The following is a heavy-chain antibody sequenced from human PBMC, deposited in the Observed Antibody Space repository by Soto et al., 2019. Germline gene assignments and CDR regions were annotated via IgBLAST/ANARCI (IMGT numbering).Heavy chain of an antibody. J-gene: IGHJ4*02. CDR1: AFTFSSYS. D-gene: IGHD2-2*01. CDR3: ARSENLGYCSSSSCPFDY. Sequence: GGSLRLSCAASAFTFSSYSMNWVRQAPGKGLEWVSYISSSSSTIYYADSVKGRFTISRDNAKNSLYLQMNSLRAEDSAVYYCARSENLGYCSSSSCPFDYWGQGTLVTVSS. V-gene: IGHV3-48*01. CDR2: ISSSSSTI.